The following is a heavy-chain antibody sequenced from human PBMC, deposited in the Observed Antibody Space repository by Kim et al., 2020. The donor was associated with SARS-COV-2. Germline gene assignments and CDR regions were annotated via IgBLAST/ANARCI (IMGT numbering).Heavy chain of an antibody. V-gene: IGHV1-69*13. CDR1: GGTFSSYA. Sequence: SVKVSCKASGGTFSSYAISWVRQAPGQGLEWMGGIIPIFGTANYAQKFQGRVTITADESTSTAYMELSSLRSEDTAVYYCARARIDWNDAYKDYYYYGMDVWGQGTTVTVSS. D-gene: IGHD1-1*01. J-gene: IGHJ6*02. CDR2: IIPIFGTA. CDR3: ARARIDWNDAYKDYYYYGMDV.